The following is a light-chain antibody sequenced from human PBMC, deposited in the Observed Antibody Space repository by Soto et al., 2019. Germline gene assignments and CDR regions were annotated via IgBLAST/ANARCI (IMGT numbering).Light chain of an antibody. CDR3: QQYGSSPWT. Sequence: EIVLTQSPGTVSLSPGERATLSCRASQSVSSSYLAWYQQKPGQAPRLLIYGASSRATGIPDRFSGSRSGTDFTLTISRLEPEDFAVYYCQQYGSSPWTFGQGTKVEIK. V-gene: IGKV3-20*01. CDR1: QSVSSSY. CDR2: GAS. J-gene: IGKJ1*01.